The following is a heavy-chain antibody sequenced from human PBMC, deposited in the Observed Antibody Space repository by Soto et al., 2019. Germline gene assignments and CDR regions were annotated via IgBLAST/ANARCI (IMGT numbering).Heavy chain of an antibody. V-gene: IGHV1-46*01. CDR1: GGTCTSYY. J-gene: IGHJ4*02. D-gene: IGHD3-22*01. CDR3: ERLNTYARSGYYTGGYLDY. CDR2: INPSVGST. Sequence: ASVKVACKASGGTCTSYYMHWVRQAPGQGLEWMGIINPSVGSTSYAQKFQGRVTMTSDTSTSTVYIELSSLRSEETAVYYCERLNTYARSGYYTGGYLDYWGQGPL.